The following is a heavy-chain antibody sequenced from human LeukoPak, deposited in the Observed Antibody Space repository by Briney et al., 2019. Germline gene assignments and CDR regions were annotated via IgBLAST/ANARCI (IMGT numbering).Heavy chain of an antibody. CDR1: GFTFSSYA. CDR2: IRGSGVST. Sequence: GESLRLSCETSGFTFSSYAMSWVRQAPGKGLEWVSVIRGSGVSTYYGDSVKGRFTISRDNSKNTLHLQMNSLRAEDTAVYYCARDQLGDSYSDYWGQGTLVTVSS. CDR3: ARDQLGDSYSDY. D-gene: IGHD3-10*01. V-gene: IGHV3-23*01. J-gene: IGHJ4*02.